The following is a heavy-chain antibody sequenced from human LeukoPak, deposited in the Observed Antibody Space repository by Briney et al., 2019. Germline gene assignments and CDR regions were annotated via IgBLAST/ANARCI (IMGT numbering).Heavy chain of an antibody. J-gene: IGHJ5*02. V-gene: IGHV4-34*01. CDR3: ARGARSSSSWRLGNWFDP. CDR1: GGSFSGYY. D-gene: IGHD6-13*01. Sequence: PSETLSLTCAVYGGSFSGYYWSWLRQPPGKGLEWIGEINHSGSTNYNPSLKSRVTISVDTSKNQFSLKLSSVTAADTAVYYCARGARSSSSWRLGNWFDPWGQGTLVTVSS. CDR2: INHSGST.